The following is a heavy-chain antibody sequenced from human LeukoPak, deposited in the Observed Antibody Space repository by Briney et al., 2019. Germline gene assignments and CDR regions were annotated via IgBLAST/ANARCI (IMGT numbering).Heavy chain of an antibody. D-gene: IGHD6-6*01. J-gene: IGHJ4*02. V-gene: IGHV3-30*18. CDR1: GFTFSGDA. CDR3: AKDQATKYTLHY. CDR2: ISFDGNKK. Sequence: GGSLRLSCAASGFTFSGDAMHWVRQAPGKGLEWVAFISFDGNKKYFADSVKGRFTISRDNSKNTLYLQMNSLRSEDTAIYYCAKDQATKYTLHYWGQGTLVTVSS.